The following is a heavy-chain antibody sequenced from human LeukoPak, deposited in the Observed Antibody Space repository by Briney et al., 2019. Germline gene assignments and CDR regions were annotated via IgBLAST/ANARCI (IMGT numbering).Heavy chain of an antibody. CDR2: ISYDGSNK. D-gene: IGHD6-13*01. CDR3: ARDGAAAGNNWFDP. CDR1: GFTFSSYA. Sequence: PGGSLRLSCAASGFTFSSYAMHWVRQAPGKGLERVAVISYDGSNKYYADSVKGRFTISRDNSKNTLYLQMNSLRAEDTAVYYCARDGAAAGNNWFDPWGQGTLVTVSS. V-gene: IGHV3-30-3*01. J-gene: IGHJ5*02.